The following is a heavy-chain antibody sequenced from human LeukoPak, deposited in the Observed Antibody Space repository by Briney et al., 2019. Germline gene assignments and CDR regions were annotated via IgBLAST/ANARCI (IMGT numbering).Heavy chain of an antibody. V-gene: IGHV3-23*01. CDR1: GLTFDIYS. CDR3: SKGVQAAGHLAYDN. Sequence: QTGGSLRLSCEASGLTFDIYSMSWVRQAPGKGLELVADFSNSGGITMYADSVKGRFTISRDNSKNTVYLEMNSLRAEDTAVYYFSKGVQAAGHLAYDNWGQGAVVTVSS. CDR2: FSNSGGIT. J-gene: IGHJ4*02. D-gene: IGHD1-14*01.